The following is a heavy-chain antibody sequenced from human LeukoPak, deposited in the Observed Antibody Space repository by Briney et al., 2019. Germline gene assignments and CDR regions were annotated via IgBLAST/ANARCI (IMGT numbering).Heavy chain of an antibody. CDR2: IYPNDSDT. Sequence: GESLKISCKGSGYNFSNYWIAWVRQMPGKGLEWMGIIYPNDSDTRYRPSFQGQVSISADKSINTAYLQWSSLKASDTAVYFCARPNITYYYDSSGYDGFDVWGQGTMVTVSS. CDR1: GYNFSNYW. D-gene: IGHD3-22*01. J-gene: IGHJ3*01. V-gene: IGHV5-51*01. CDR3: ARPNITYYYDSSGYDGFDV.